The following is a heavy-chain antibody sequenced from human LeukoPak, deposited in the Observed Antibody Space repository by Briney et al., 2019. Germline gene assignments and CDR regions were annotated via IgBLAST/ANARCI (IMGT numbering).Heavy chain of an antibody. CDR1: GGSISSYY. V-gene: IGHV4-59*01. CDR3: ASLYYGSGSFDY. D-gene: IGHD3-10*01. CDR2: IYYSGST. J-gene: IGHJ4*02. Sequence: PSETLSLTCTVSGGSISSYYWSWIRQPPRKGLEWIGYIYYSGSTNYNPSLKSRVTISVDTSKNQFSLKLTSVTAADTAVYYCASLYYGSGSFDYWGQGTLVTVSS.